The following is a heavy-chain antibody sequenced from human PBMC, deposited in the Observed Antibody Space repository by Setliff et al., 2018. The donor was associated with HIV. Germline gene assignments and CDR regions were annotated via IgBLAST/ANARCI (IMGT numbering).Heavy chain of an antibody. D-gene: IGHD3-10*01. V-gene: IGHV4-34*01. J-gene: IGHJ3*02. Sequence: SETLSLTCAVYGGSFSGYYWSWIRQPPGKGLEWIGEINHSGSTNYNPSLKSRVSISVDTSKNQFSLKLSPVTAADTAVYYCATGLYYGSGSYYPSDAFDIWGQGTMVTVSS. CDR3: ATGLYYGSGSYYPSDAFDI. CDR1: GGSFSGYY. CDR2: INHSGST.